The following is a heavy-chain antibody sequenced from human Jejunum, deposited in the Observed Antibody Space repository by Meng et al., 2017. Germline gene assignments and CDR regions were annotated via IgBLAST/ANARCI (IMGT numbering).Heavy chain of an antibody. Sequence: HLQAPGPGLVKPSGTLSLTCAVSGDFTSSSDRWTWVRQAPGRGLEWIGEVWHSGATYYNPSLESRLTISIDTSNNRFSLELSSATAADTAVYYCARGVLERYFDYWGQGALVTVSS. CDR3: ARGVLERYFDY. CDR2: VWHSGAT. J-gene: IGHJ4*02. D-gene: IGHD3-10*01. V-gene: IGHV4-4*02. CDR1: GDFTSSSDR.